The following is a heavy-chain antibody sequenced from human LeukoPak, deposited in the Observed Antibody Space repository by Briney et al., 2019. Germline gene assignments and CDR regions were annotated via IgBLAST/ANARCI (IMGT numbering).Heavy chain of an antibody. Sequence: KTGGSLRLSCAASGFTFSNYNMNWVRQAPGKGLEWVSSISSSSSYMYYADSVKGRFTISRDNAKNSLYLQMSSLRAEDTAVFYCARYQWGGGGYYYGMDVWGQGTTVTVSS. J-gene: IGHJ6*02. CDR3: ARYQWGGGGYYYGMDV. CDR2: ISSSSSYM. V-gene: IGHV3-21*01. D-gene: IGHD3-16*01. CDR1: GFTFSNYN.